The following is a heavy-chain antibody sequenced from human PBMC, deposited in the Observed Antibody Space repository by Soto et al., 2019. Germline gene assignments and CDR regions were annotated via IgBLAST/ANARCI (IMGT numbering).Heavy chain of an antibody. D-gene: IGHD2-15*01. V-gene: IGHV3-15*07. CDR1: GFTFSNAW. Sequence: EVQLVESGGGLVKPGGSLRLSCAASGFTFSNAWMNWVRQAPGKGLEWVGRIKSKTDGGTTDYAAPVKGRLTISRDDSKNTLYLQMNSLKTEDTAVYYCTALGYCSGGSCYSDYYYGMDVWGQGTTVTVSS. CDR2: IKSKTDGGTT. CDR3: TALGYCSGGSCYSDYYYGMDV. J-gene: IGHJ6*02.